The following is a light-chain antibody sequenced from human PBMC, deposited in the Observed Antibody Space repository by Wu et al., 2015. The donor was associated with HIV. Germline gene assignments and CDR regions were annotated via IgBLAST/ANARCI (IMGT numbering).Light chain of an antibody. CDR2: GVS. J-gene: IGKJ5*01. Sequence: EVVLTQFPGTLSLSLGERATLSCRTSQTVRNSFLAWYQQRPGQAPRLLIYGVSSRATGIPDRFSGSGSGTDFTLTISRLEPEDFAVYYCQQYGTSPITFGQGTRLEIK. CDR3: QQYGTSPIT. CDR1: QTVRNSF. V-gene: IGKV3-20*01.